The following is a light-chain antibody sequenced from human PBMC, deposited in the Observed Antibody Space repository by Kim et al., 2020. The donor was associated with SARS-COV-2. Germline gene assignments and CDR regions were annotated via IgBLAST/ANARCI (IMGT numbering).Light chain of an antibody. CDR3: QVWDGISEFV. J-gene: IGLJ1*01. CDR1: NIGLKS. Sequence: APEKTARITGGGENIGLKSVHWYQQKPGQAPLLVIYYDSDRPSGIPERFSGSNSGNTATLTISRVEAGDEGDYYCQVWDGISEFVFGTGTRSPS. V-gene: IGLV3-21*04. CDR2: YDS.